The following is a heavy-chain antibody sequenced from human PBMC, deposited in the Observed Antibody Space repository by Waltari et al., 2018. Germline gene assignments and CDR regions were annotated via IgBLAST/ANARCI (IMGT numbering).Heavy chain of an antibody. CDR3: ARSVGAGAVFFFNY. CDR1: GYTFSHYW. D-gene: IGHD1-26*01. V-gene: IGHV5-51*03. Sequence: EVKLVQSGAEVKKPGESLTISCKASGYTFSHYWMAWVRQMPGKGLEWMGIIYPGDYDTRYSPSFQGQVTISADKSTNTALLEWTSLKASDTAMYYCARSVGAGAVFFFNYWGLGTRVTVSS. J-gene: IGHJ4*02. CDR2: IYPGDYDT.